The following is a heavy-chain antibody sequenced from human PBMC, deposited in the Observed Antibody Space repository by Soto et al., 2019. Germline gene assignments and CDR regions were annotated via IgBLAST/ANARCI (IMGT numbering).Heavy chain of an antibody. J-gene: IGHJ6*03. D-gene: IGHD6-13*01. CDR3: ARDIAAAGVSVAVAGTAAVRYYYYYMDV. V-gene: IGHV1-69*05. Sequence: SVKVSCKASGGTFSSYAISWVRQAPGQGLEWMGGIIPIFGTANYAQKFQGRVTITRDTSASTAYMELSSLRSEDTAVYYCARDIAAAGVSVAVAGTAAVRYYYYYMDVWGKGTTVTVSS. CDR2: IIPIFGTA. CDR1: GGTFSSYA.